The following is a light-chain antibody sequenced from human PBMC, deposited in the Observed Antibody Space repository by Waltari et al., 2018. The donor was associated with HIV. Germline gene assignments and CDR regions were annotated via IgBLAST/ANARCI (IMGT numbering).Light chain of an antibody. J-gene: IGKJ1*01. CDR3: QQHSTYPWT. CDR1: HSIRTY. CDR2: KAS. V-gene: IGKV1-5*03. Sequence: DIQMTQSPSTLSASVGDRVTITCRASHSIRTYLAWYQQKPGKAPKLLINKASTLESGVPPRFSGSGSGTEFTLSISSLQPDDFATYYCQQHSTYPWTFGQGTKVEIK.